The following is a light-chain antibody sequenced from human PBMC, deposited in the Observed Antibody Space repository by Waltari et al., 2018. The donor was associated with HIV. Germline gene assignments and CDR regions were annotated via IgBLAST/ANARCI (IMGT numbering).Light chain of an antibody. CDR3: SSYAGGNTYV. Sequence: QSALTQPRSVSGSPGPSVPISCTGTSHHVGGYNYVSWYQQLPGKAPKLLIYDVSERPSGVPDRFSGSKSGNSASLTVSGLQTEDEADYYCSSYAGGNTYVFGTGTKVTVL. J-gene: IGLJ1*01. V-gene: IGLV2-11*01. CDR2: DVS. CDR1: SHHVGGYNY.